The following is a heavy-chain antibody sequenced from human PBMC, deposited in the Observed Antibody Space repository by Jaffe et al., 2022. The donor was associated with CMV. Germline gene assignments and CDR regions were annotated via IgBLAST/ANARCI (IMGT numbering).Heavy chain of an antibody. CDR2: IWHDGSRK. CDR3: AKESAVGATTLNLDF. D-gene: IGHD1-26*01. Sequence: QVHLVESGGGVVQPGKSLRLSCAASGFTFSTSGMHWVRQAPGKGLEWVAVIWHDGSRKHYAESLKDRFTISRDNSKNTLYLEMNSLRVDDTAIYYCAKESAVGATTLNLDFWGQGTLVTVSS. V-gene: IGHV3-33*03. CDR1: GFTFSTSG. J-gene: IGHJ4*02.